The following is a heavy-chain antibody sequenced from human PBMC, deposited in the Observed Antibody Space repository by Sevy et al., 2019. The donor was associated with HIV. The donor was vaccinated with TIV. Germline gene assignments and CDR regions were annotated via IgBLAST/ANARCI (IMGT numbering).Heavy chain of an antibody. D-gene: IGHD3-10*01. Sequence: GGSLRLSCAASGFTFSSYARSWVRQAPGKGLEWVSPISGSGGSTYYADSVKGRLTISRENSKNTLYLQMNSLRAEDTAVYYCAKASSGSYLDYYYYYMDVWGKGTTVTVSS. CDR1: GFTFSSYA. CDR3: AKASSGSYLDYYYYYMDV. CDR2: ISGSGGST. V-gene: IGHV3-23*01. J-gene: IGHJ6*03.